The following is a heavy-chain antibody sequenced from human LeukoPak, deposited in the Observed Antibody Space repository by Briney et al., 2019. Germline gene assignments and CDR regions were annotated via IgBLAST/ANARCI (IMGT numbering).Heavy chain of an antibody. CDR1: GGSISSNNW. Sequence: SETLSLTCAVSGGSISSNNWWIWVRQSPEKGLEWIGEIYHDGSTNYNPTLKSRVTISMDKSKNQLSLKLNFVTAANTAVYYCARDRGGYTYSHDYWGQGTLVTVSS. V-gene: IGHV4-4*02. CDR2: IYHDGST. CDR3: ARDRGGYTYSHDY. J-gene: IGHJ4*02. D-gene: IGHD5-18*01.